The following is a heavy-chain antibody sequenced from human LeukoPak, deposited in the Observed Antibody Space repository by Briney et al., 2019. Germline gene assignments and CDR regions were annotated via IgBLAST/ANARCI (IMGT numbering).Heavy chain of an antibody. CDR2: ISYDGSNK. CDR1: GFTFSSYA. Sequence: PGRSLRLSCAASGFTFSSYAMHWVRQAPGKGLEWVAVISYDGSNKYYADSVEGRFTISRDNSKNTLYLQMNSLRAEDTAVYYCARDEQWDRLGYWGQGTLVTVSS. V-gene: IGHV3-30*14. D-gene: IGHD6-19*01. CDR3: ARDEQWDRLGY. J-gene: IGHJ4*02.